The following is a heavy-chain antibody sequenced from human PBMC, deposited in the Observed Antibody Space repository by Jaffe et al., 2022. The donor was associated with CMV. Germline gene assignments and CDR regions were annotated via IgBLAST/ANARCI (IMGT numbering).Heavy chain of an antibody. CDR1: GFTFSGSA. V-gene: IGHV3-73*02. CDR3: TRHQPQLGSYYYYGMDV. D-gene: IGHD3-10*01. CDR2: IRSKANSYAT. J-gene: IGHJ6*02. Sequence: EVQLVESGGGLVQPGGSLKLSCAASGFTFSGSAMHWVRQASGKGLEWVGRIRSKANSYATAYAASVKGRFTISRDDSKNTAYLQMNSLKTEDTAVYYCTRHQPQLGSYYYYGMDVWGQGTTVTVSS.